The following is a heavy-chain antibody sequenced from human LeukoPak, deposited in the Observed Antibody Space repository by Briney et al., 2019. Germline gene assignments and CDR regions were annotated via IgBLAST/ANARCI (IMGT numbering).Heavy chain of an antibody. Sequence: SETLSLSCNVSGDSVSSGYWTWIRQSQAKRLEWIGFIYDNGVTDYNPSLKSRLIISLDTSKNQFSLNLRSVSAADSAIYYCAGRGHRYSRDWGQGILVTVSS. D-gene: IGHD2-15*01. CDR2: IYDNGVT. CDR3: AGRGHRYSRD. J-gene: IGHJ1*01. V-gene: IGHV4-4*09. CDR1: GDSVSSGY.